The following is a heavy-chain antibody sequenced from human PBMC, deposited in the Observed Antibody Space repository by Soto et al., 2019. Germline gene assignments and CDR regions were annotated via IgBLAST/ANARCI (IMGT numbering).Heavy chain of an antibody. V-gene: IGHV4-34*01. J-gene: IGHJ3*02. Sequence: QVQRQQWGAGLLKPSETLSLTCAGYGRSFRGYCWSWIRQLPGKGLEWIGEINDSGSTNYNPSLKSRVTISVDTSKNQFSLKLSAVTAADTAVYCCARGPGDYIWGSYRPDALDIWGQGTMVTVSS. CDR1: GRSFRGYC. CDR3: ARGPGDYIWGSYRPDALDI. CDR2: INDSGST. D-gene: IGHD3-16*02.